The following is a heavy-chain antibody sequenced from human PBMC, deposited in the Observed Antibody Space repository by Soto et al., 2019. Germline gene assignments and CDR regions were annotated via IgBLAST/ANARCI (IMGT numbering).Heavy chain of an antibody. CDR2: IYYSGST. CDR1: GGSISSGGYY. V-gene: IGHV4-31*03. J-gene: IGHJ4*02. D-gene: IGHD4-4*01. Sequence: QVQLQESGPGLVKPSQTLSLTCTVSGGSISSGGYYWSWIRQHPGKGLEWIGYIYYSGSTYYNPSLKIRVTISVDTSKNQVSLNLSSVTAADTAVYYCARDEGGYRVDYWGQGTLVTVSS. CDR3: ARDEGGYRVDY.